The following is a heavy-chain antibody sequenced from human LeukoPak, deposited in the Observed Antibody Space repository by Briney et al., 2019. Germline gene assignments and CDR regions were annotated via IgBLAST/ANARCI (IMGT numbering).Heavy chain of an antibody. CDR1: GDSISPSSYF. Sequence: SETLSLTCTVSGDSISPSSYFWAWLRRSPGKGLEWIGNIFYSGRAYYNPSLESRVTMSIDTSKNQFSLNLNSVTATDTAVYYCARRQYYDGVDYWGQGTLVTVSS. CDR2: IFYSGRA. D-gene: IGHD3-22*01. V-gene: IGHV4-39*01. CDR3: ARRQYYDGVDY. J-gene: IGHJ4*02.